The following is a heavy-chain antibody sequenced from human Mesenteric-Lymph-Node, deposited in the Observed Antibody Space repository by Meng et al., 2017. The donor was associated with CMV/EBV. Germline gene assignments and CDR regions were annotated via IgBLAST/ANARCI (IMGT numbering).Heavy chain of an antibody. D-gene: IGHD1-1*01. CDR1: GFTFSSYE. CDR3: ARERRGGTGSASYYGMDV. CDR2: ISSSGSTI. J-gene: IGHJ6*02. Sequence: GESLKISCAASGFTFSSYEMNWVRQAPGKGLEWVSYISSSGSTIYYADSVEGRFTISRDNAKNSLYLQMNSLRAEDTAVYYCARERRGGTGSASYYGMDVWGQGTTVTVSS. V-gene: IGHV3-48*03.